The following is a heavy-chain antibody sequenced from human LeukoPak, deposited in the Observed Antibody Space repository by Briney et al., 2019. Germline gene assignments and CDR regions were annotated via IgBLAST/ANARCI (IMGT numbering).Heavy chain of an antibody. D-gene: IGHD3-10*01. V-gene: IGHV3-15*01. J-gene: IGHJ4*02. CDR2: IKSKGNGGTI. CDR1: GFTFPNSW. Sequence: GGSLRLSCAASGFTFPNSWVNWVRQAPGKGLEWVGHIKSKGNGGTIDYAAPVKGRFTISGDDSKNTVYLQMNSLEIEDTAVYFCTTDPGTGVRGYWGQGTLVTVSS. CDR3: TTDPGTGVRGY.